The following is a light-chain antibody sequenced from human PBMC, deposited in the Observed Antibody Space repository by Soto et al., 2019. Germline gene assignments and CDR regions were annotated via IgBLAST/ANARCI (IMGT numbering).Light chain of an antibody. CDR3: SSYTSRSTPYV. CDR1: SSDIGNYNY. J-gene: IGLJ1*01. CDR2: EVS. Sequence: QSALTQPASVSGSPGQSITFSCTGTSSDIGNYNYVSWYQQHPGKAPKLIIYEVSDRPSGVSIRFSGSKSGNTASLTISGLQAEDEADYYCSSYTSRSTPYVFGTGTKLTVL. V-gene: IGLV2-14*01.